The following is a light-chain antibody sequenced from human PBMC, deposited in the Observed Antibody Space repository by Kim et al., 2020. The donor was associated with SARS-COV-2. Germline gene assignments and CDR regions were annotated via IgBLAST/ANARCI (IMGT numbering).Light chain of an antibody. V-gene: IGKV3-15*01. Sequence: SPGERAALSCRAIQSVSSNIAWYQQKPGQAPRLLVYGASTRATGIPARFSGSGSGTEFTLTISSLQSEDFAVYYCQQYNNWPPWTFGQGTKVDIK. CDR2: GAS. CDR1: QSVSSN. CDR3: QQYNNWPPWT. J-gene: IGKJ1*01.